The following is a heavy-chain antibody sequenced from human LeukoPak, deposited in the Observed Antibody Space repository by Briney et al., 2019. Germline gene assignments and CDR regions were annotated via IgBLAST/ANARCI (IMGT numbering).Heavy chain of an antibody. Sequence: ASVQVSCKASGYTFTNFGITWLRQAPGQGLEWMGWISTYNENTNYAQKFHDRVTMTTDTSTTTAYLELRSLRSDDTAVYYCARDLVRGVRPSGYWGQGTLVIVSS. CDR2: ISTYNENT. D-gene: IGHD3-10*01. V-gene: IGHV1-18*01. J-gene: IGHJ4*02. CDR3: ARDLVRGVRPSGY. CDR1: GYTFTNFG.